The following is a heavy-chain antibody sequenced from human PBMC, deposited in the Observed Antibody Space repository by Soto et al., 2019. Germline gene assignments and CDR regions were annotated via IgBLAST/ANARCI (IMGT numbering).Heavy chain of an antibody. CDR2: INPSGGST. CDR3: ARVVHFWSGYYTDYYGMDV. J-gene: IGHJ6*02. V-gene: IGHV1-46*01. D-gene: IGHD3-3*02. CDR1: GYTFTSYY. Sequence: ASVKVSCKASGYTFTSYYMHWVRQAPGQGLEWMGIINPSGGSTSYAQKFQGRVTMTRDTSTSTVYMELSSLRSEDTAVYYCARVVHFWSGYYTDYYGMDVCRQGTTVTVSS.